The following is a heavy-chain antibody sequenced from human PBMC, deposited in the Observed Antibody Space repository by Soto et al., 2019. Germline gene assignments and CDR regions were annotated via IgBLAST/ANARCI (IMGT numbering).Heavy chain of an antibody. J-gene: IGHJ4*02. CDR1: GFSFSSYA. CDR2: ISARGGSS. V-gene: IGHV3-23*01. D-gene: IGHD5-12*01. CDR3: AKDSIEYSASVDN. Sequence: EVQLLESGGGLVQPGGSLRLSCAASGFSFSSYAMVWVRQAPGKGLEWVSVISARGGSSYFPDSLKGRFPTSRDNSKNVLSLEMSSLRAEDTATYFCAKDSIEYSASVDNGGQGTLVLVSS.